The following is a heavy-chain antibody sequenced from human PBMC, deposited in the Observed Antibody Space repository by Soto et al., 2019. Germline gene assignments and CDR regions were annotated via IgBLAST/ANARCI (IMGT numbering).Heavy chain of an antibody. CDR3: ARHSFSIAAAVYYYYMDV. Sequence: PSETLSLTCTVSGGSISIYYWSWIRQPPGKGLEWIGYIYYSGSTNYNPSPTSRVTISVDTSKNQFSLKLSSVTAADTAVYYCARHSFSIAAAVYYYYMDVWGKGTTVTVSS. CDR1: GGSISIYY. CDR2: IYYSGST. D-gene: IGHD6-13*01. V-gene: IGHV4-59*08. J-gene: IGHJ6*03.